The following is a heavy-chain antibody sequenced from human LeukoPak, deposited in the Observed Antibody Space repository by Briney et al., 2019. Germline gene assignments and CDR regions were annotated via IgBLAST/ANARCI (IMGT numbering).Heavy chain of an antibody. J-gene: IGHJ4*02. V-gene: IGHV3-11*01. D-gene: IGHD2-8*02. CDR2: ISSSGSTI. CDR3: ARDFKPVVLALGY. CDR1: GFTFSDYY. Sequence: PGGSLRLSCAASGFTFSDYYMSWMRQAPGKGLEWVSYISSSGSTIYYADSVKGRFTISRDNAKNSLYLQMNSLRAEDTAVYYCARDFKPVVLALGYWGQGTLVTVSS.